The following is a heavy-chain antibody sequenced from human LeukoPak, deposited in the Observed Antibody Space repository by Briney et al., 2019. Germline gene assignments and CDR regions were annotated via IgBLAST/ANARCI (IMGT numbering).Heavy chain of an antibody. CDR3: AKDVYGDYGGLDY. CDR2: IRGSDGGT. Sequence: GGSLRLSCAASGFTFSTYALSWVRQAPGKGLEWVSSIRGSDGGTYYADSVKGRFAISRDNSKNTLYLQMNSLRAEDTAVYYCAKDVYGDYGGLDYWGQGTLVTVSS. CDR1: GFTFSTYA. J-gene: IGHJ4*02. V-gene: IGHV3-23*01. D-gene: IGHD4-17*01.